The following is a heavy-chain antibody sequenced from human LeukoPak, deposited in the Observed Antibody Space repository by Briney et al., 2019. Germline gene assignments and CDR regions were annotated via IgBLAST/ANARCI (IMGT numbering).Heavy chain of an antibody. CDR2: INSSGSN. CDR3: ARAVSVTAAGPGY. Sequence: SDTLSLTCTASGGSFSNYYWSWVRQPPGKGLEWIAYINSSGSNNYNPSLKSRETISVNLSKNQFSLKLAAMTTADTAIYYGARAVSVTAAGPGYWGQGTLVTVSS. J-gene: IGHJ4*02. V-gene: IGHV4-59*07. CDR1: GGSFSNYY. D-gene: IGHD6-13*01.